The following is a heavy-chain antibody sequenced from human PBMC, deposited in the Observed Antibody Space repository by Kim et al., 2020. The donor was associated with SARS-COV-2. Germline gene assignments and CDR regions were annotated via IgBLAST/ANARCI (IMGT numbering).Heavy chain of an antibody. D-gene: IGHD6-13*01. CDR3: AKGLYSSSWYVTPFDY. J-gene: IGHJ4*02. CDR1: GFTFSSYA. Sequence: GGSLRLSCAASGFTFSSYAMSWVRQAPGKGLEWVSVIYSGGSSTYYADSVKGRFTISRDNSKNTLYLQMNSLRAEDTAVYYCAKGLYSSSWYVTPFDYWGQGTLVTVSS. CDR2: IYSGGSST. V-gene: IGHV3-23*03.